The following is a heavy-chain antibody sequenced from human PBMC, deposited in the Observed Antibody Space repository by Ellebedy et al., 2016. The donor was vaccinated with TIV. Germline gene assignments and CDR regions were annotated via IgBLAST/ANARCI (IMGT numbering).Heavy chain of an antibody. CDR1: GGSISTNY. Sequence: MPSETLSLTCTVSGGSISTNYWSWIRQPPGKGLEWIGCIHHSGSSIYNPSLKSRVTLSIDTSKNQLSMKLSSVTAADTAVYYCARDRGGTTGEFFDYWGQGTLVAVSS. J-gene: IGHJ4*02. V-gene: IGHV4-59*01. D-gene: IGHD3-10*01. CDR3: ARDRGGTTGEFFDY. CDR2: IHHSGSS.